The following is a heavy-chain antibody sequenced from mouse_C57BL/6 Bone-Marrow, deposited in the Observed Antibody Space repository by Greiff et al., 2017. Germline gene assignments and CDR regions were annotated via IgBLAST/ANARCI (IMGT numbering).Heavy chain of an antibody. CDR1: GYTFTSYW. CDR3: ARSLSYDGSSYGFAY. CDR2: IDPNSGGT. J-gene: IGHJ3*01. D-gene: IGHD1-1*01. V-gene: IGHV1-72*01. Sequence: QVQLQQPGAELVKPGASVKLSCKASGYTFTSYWMHWVKQRPGRGLEWIGWIDPNSGGTKYNEKFKSKATLTVDKPSSTAYMQLSSLTSEYSAVYVCARSLSYDGSSYGFAYWGQGTLVTVSA.